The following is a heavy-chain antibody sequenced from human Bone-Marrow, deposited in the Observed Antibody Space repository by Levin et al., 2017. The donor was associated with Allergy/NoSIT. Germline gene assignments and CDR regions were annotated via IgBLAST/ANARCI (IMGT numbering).Heavy chain of an antibody. Sequence: SETLSLTCAAYGGSFRGYSWTWIRQHPGKGLEWIGEITHTGSTNYNPSLKSRVTISVDTSKDQFSLKLSSVNAADTAVYYCVRGRPLRNYYYYYGMDVWGQGTTVTVSS. CDR2: ITHTGST. CDR1: GGSFRGYS. CDR3: VRGRPLRNYYYYYGMDV. V-gene: IGHV4-34*01. J-gene: IGHJ6*02.